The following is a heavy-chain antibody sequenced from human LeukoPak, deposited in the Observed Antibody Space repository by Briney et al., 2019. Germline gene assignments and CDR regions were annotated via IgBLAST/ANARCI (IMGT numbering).Heavy chain of an antibody. CDR3: AREGTAGTNLNWFDP. J-gene: IGHJ5*02. D-gene: IGHD1-1*01. CDR1: GGSISSYY. Sequence: SETLSLTCTVSGGSISSYYWSWIRHPPGKGLEWIGYISYSGSTNFNPSLKSRVPISVETSKNQFSLKLSSVTAAETAVYYCAREGTAGTNLNWFDPWGQGTLVTVSS. CDR2: ISYSGST. V-gene: IGHV4-59*01.